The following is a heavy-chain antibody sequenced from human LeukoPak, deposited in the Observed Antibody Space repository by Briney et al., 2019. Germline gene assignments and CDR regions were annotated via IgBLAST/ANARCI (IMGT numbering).Heavy chain of an antibody. CDR2: INPSGGST. CDR3: ARVGGGWYGYDAFDI. Sequence: ASVKVSCKASGYTFTSYYMHWVRQAPGQGLEWMGIINPSGGSTSYAQKFQGRVTMTRDTSTSTVYMELSSLRSEDTAVYYCARVGGGWYGYDAFDIWGQGTMVTVSS. J-gene: IGHJ3*02. V-gene: IGHV1-46*01. D-gene: IGHD6-19*01. CDR1: GYTFTSYY.